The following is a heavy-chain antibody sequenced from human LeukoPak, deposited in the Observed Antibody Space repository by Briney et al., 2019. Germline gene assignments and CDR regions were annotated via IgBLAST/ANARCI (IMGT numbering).Heavy chain of an antibody. J-gene: IGHJ4*02. D-gene: IGHD1-26*01. CDR2: INPNSGGT. V-gene: IGHV1-2*06. CDR1: VYSFTGYY. CDR3: ARDGGSYAIDY. Sequence: ASVKVSCKASVYSFTGYYMHWVRQAPGQGLEWMGRINPNSGGTNYAQKFQGRLTMTRDTSISTAYMELSRLRSDDTAVYYCARDGGSYAIDYWGQGTLVTVSS.